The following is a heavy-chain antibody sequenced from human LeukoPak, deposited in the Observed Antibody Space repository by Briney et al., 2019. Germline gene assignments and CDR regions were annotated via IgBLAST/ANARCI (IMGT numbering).Heavy chain of an antibody. J-gene: IGHJ4*02. CDR1: GFTFSSYW. D-gene: IGHD6-6*01. Sequence: GGSLRLSCAASGFTFSSYWMSWVRQAPGKGLEWVANIKQDGSEKYYVDSVKGRFTISRDNAKNSLYLQMNSLRAEDTAVYYCASHVFSSSSRQRQGYRGQGTLVTVSS. V-gene: IGHV3-7*01. CDR3: ASHVFSSSSRQRQGY. CDR2: IKQDGSEK.